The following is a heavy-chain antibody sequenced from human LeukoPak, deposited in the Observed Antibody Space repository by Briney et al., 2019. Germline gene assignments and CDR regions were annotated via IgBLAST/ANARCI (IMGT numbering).Heavy chain of an antibody. J-gene: IGHJ5*02. D-gene: IGHD6-6*01. CDR1: GYTFTGYY. V-gene: IGHV1-2*02. CDR3: IAKLEFSRSSLSVYNWFGH. Sequence: ASVKVSCKASGYTFTGYYMHWVRQAPGQGLEWMGWINPNSGGTNYAQKFQGRVTMTEDTSTATAYMALSSLRSEDTAVYYCIAKLEFSRSSLSVYNWFGHWGQGTLVTVSS. CDR2: INPNSGGT.